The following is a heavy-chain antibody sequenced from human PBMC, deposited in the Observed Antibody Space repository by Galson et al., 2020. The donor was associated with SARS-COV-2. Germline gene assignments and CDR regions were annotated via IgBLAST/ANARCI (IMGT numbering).Heavy chain of an antibody. CDR3: AKDQGNDYGDQLHY. CDR2: IGGSGVNT. Sequence: GGSLRLSCATSGFTFSRYALSWVRQAPGKGLEWVSTIGGSGVNTYYTDSVKGRFTISRDSSTNTLSPQMNSLRGDDTAIYFCAKDQGNDYGDQLHYWGQGTLVTVSS. CDR1: GFTFSRYA. V-gene: IGHV3-23*01. J-gene: IGHJ4*02. D-gene: IGHD4-17*01.